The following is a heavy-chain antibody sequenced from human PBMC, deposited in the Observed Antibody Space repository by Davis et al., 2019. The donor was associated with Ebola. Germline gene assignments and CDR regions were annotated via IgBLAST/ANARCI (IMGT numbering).Heavy chain of an antibody. Sequence: SETLSLTCAVYGGSFSSYYWSWIRQPPGKGLEWIGYIYYSGSTNYNPSLKSRVTISVDTSKNQFSLKLSSVTAADTAVYYCARQQSSGWYYFDYWGQGTLVTVSS. V-gene: IGHV4-59*08. CDR3: ARQQSSGWYYFDY. CDR1: GGSFSSYY. D-gene: IGHD6-19*01. J-gene: IGHJ4*02. CDR2: IYYSGST.